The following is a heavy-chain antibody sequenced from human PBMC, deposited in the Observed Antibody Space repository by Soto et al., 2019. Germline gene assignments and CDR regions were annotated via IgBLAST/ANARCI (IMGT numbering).Heavy chain of an antibody. J-gene: IGHJ6*02. CDR1: GGTFSSYA. CDR3: ARGGRAVFGYYYGMDV. Sequence: ASVKVSCKASGGTFSSYAISWVRQAPGQGLEWMGGIIPIFGTANYAQKFQGRGTITADESTSTAYMELSSLRSEDTAVYYCARGGRAVFGYYYGMDVWGQGTTVTVSS. V-gene: IGHV1-69*13. D-gene: IGHD3-16*01. CDR2: IIPIFGTA.